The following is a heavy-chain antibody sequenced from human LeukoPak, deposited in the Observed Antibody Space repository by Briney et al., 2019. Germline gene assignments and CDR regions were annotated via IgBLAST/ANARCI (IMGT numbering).Heavy chain of an antibody. CDR1: GYTFTSYY. CDR3: ATECGYRGYDSREDY. CDR2: INPSGGST. J-gene: IGHJ4*02. V-gene: IGHV1-46*01. D-gene: IGHD5-12*01. Sequence: ASVKVSFKASGYTFTSYYMHWVRQAPGQGLEWMGIINPSGGSTSYAQKFKGRVTMTEDTSKDTAYMELSSLRSEDTAVYYCATECGYRGYDSREDYWGQGTLVTVSS.